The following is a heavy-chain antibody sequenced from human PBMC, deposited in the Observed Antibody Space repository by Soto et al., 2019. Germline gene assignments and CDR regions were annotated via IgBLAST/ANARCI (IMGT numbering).Heavy chain of an antibody. Sequence: EVQLVESGGGLVKPGGSLRLSCAASGFTFSSYSMNWARQAPGKGLEWVSSISSSSSYIYFADSVKGRFTISRDNAKNSXYLQMNSLRAEDTAVYYCARMYGDYGLNGNYYGMDVWGQGTTVTVSS. V-gene: IGHV3-21*01. J-gene: IGHJ6*02. CDR2: ISSSSSYI. CDR1: GFTFSSYS. D-gene: IGHD4-17*01. CDR3: ARMYGDYGLNGNYYGMDV.